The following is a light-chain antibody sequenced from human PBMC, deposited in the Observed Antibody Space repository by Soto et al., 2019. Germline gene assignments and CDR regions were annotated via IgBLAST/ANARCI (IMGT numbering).Light chain of an antibody. CDR1: SSDVGGYNY. Sequence: QSALTQPASVSGSPGQSITIFCTGTSSDVGGYNYVSWYQQHPGKAPKLTIYDVTNRPSGLSNRFSGSKSGNTASLTISGLQAEDEADYYCSSYISSPSTLYVFGTGTKLTVL. CDR3: SSYISSPSTLYV. V-gene: IGLV2-14*03. J-gene: IGLJ1*01. CDR2: DVT.